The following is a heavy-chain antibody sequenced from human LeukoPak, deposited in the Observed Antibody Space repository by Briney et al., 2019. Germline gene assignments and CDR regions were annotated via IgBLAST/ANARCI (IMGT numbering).Heavy chain of an antibody. J-gene: IGHJ6*03. Sequence: PGGSLRLSCTVSGFTVSSNSMSWVRQAPGKGLEWVANIKQDGSEKYYVDSVKGRFTISRDNAKNSLYLQMNSLRAEDTAVYYCARDGSSGYYLFYYYMDVWGKGTTVTVSS. CDR1: GFTVSSNS. V-gene: IGHV3-7*01. CDR3: ARDGSSGYYLFYYYMDV. CDR2: IKQDGSEK. D-gene: IGHD3-22*01.